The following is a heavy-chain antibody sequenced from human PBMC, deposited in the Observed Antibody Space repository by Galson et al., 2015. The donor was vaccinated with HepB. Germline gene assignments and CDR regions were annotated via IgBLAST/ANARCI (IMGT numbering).Heavy chain of an antibody. D-gene: IGHD2-2*01. CDR2: ISVDGNDK. CDR1: GFTFSSYA. J-gene: IGHJ5*02. CDR3: VREGGSSSRAGFYDP. Sequence: SLRLSCAASGFTFSSYAMHWVRQAPDKGLEWVAGISVDGNDKHYADSVKGLFTISRDNSKNTLSLQMNSLKGEDTGVYYCVREGGSSSRAGFYDPWGQGTLVTVSS. V-gene: IGHV3-30*04.